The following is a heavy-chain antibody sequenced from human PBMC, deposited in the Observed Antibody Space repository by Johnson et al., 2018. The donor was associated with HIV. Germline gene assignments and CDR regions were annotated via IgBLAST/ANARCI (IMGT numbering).Heavy chain of an antibody. D-gene: IGHD3-16*01. Sequence: QVQLVESGGGVVQPGGSLRLSCAAFGFTFSYYGMHWVRQAPGKGLEWVAFIRYDGDNKYYGDSVKGRFTISRDNSKDTLYLQMGSLRAEDMAVYYCARDPLENDYIWGQGAFDIWGQGTMVTVSS. V-gene: IGHV3-30*02. CDR2: IRYDGDNK. CDR3: ARDPLENDYIWGQGAFDI. J-gene: IGHJ3*02. CDR1: GFTFSYYG.